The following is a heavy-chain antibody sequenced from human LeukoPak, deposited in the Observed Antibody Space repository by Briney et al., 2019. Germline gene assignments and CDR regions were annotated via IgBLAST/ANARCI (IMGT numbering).Heavy chain of an antibody. J-gene: IGHJ4*02. Sequence: ASVKVSCKASGYTFTSYDINWVRQATGQGLEWMGWMNPNSGNTGYAQKFQGRVSMTRNTSMSTAYMELSSLRSEDTAVYYCARVLTRYYDILTGYPSFGYWGQGTLVTVSS. CDR3: ARVLTRYYDILTGYPSFGY. D-gene: IGHD3-9*01. CDR1: GYTFTSYD. V-gene: IGHV1-8*01. CDR2: MNPNSGNT.